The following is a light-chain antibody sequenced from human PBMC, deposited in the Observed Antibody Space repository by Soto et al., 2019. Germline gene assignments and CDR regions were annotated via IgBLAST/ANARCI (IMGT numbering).Light chain of an antibody. Sequence: QSVLTQPASVSGSPGQSITISCTGTSSDVGGYNYVSWYQQHPGKAPKLMIYDVRNRPSGVSNRFSGSKSGNTASLTISGLQAEDEADYYGSSYTSSSTLLYVFGTGTKLTVL. V-gene: IGLV2-14*01. CDR2: DVR. CDR1: SSDVGGYNY. CDR3: SSYTSSSTLLYV. J-gene: IGLJ1*01.